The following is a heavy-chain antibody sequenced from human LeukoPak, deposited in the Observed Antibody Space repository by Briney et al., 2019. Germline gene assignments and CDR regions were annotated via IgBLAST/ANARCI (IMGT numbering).Heavy chain of an antibody. CDR2: IYPGDSDT. CDR1: GYTFTSYW. V-gene: IGHV5-51*01. CDR3: ARLHYYGSGSNYFDY. J-gene: IGHJ4*02. D-gene: IGHD3-10*01. Sequence: GESLKISCEGSGYTFTSYWIGWVRQMPGKGLEWMGIIYPGDSDTRNSPSFQGQVTISADKSISTAYLQWSSLKASDTAMYYCARLHYYGSGSNYFDYWGQGTLVTVSS.